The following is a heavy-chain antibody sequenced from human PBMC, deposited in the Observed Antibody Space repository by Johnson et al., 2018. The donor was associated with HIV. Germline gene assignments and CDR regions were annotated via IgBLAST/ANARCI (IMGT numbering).Heavy chain of an antibody. J-gene: IGHJ3*02. CDR2: ISSSGSTI. Sequence: QVQLVASGGGLFTPGGSLRLSCAAPGLTFSDSYMTWIRQAPGKGLEWVSYISSSGSTIYYADSVKGRFTISRDNAKNSLYLQMNSLRPEDTAVYYCARGGWGDAFDIWGQGTMVTVSS. V-gene: IGHV3-11*04. CDR3: ARGGWGDAFDI. CDR1: GLTFSDSY. D-gene: IGHD3-16*01.